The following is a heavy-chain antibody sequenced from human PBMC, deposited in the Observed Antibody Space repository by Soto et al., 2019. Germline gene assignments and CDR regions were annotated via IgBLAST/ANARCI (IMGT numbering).Heavy chain of an antibody. CDR3: ARGTYKTGSGYDFGYYYYYMDV. J-gene: IGHJ6*03. V-gene: IGHV4-31*03. CDR2: IYYSGST. Sequence: QVQLQESGPGLVKPSQTLSLTCTVSGGSISSGGYYWSWIRQHPGKGLEWIGYIYYSGSTYYNPSLQSRVTISVDTSKNQFSLKLSSVTAADTAVYYCARGTYKTGSGYDFGYYYYYMDVWGKGTTVTVSS. D-gene: IGHD5-12*01. CDR1: GGSISSGGYY.